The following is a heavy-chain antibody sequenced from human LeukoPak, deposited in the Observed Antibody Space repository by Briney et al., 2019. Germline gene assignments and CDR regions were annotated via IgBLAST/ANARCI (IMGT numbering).Heavy chain of an antibody. CDR1: GASISSYY. Sequence: SETLSLTCTVSGASISSYYWSWIRQPPGKGLKWIGYIYYSGSTNYNPSLKSRVTISVDTSKNQFSLKLSSVTAADTAVYYCAREVRDTALLDYWGQGTLVTVSS. V-gene: IGHV4-59*01. D-gene: IGHD5-18*01. CDR2: IYYSGST. J-gene: IGHJ4*02. CDR3: AREVRDTALLDY.